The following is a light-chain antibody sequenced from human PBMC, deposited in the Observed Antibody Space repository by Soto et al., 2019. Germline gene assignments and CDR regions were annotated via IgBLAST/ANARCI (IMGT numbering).Light chain of an antibody. CDR2: DAS. CDR3: QQYATTPWT. V-gene: IGKV3-11*01. CDR1: QRISGY. J-gene: IGKJ1*01. Sequence: EIVLTQSPATLSLSPGERATLSCRASQRISGYLAWYQQRPGQAPRLLIYDASNRATGIPVRFSGSGSGTDYTLTITNLESEDFAVYCCQQYATTPWTFGQGTKVEIK.